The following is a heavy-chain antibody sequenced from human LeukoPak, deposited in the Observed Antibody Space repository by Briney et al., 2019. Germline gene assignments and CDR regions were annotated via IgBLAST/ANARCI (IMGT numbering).Heavy chain of an antibody. D-gene: IGHD6-19*01. Sequence: ASVKVSCKASGYTFTSYGISWVRQAPGQGLEWMGWISAYNGNTNYAQKLKGRVTMTTDTCTSTAYMELRSLRCDDTAVYSCARLAVAGTNVDYWGQGTLVTVSS. CDR3: ARLAVAGTNVDY. CDR2: ISAYNGNT. V-gene: IGHV1-18*01. CDR1: GYTFTSYG. J-gene: IGHJ4*02.